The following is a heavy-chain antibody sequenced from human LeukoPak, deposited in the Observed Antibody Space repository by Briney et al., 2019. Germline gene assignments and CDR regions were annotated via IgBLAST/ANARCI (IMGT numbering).Heavy chain of an antibody. J-gene: IGHJ3*02. CDR3: ASRNQYCGGDCFWAFDI. CDR2: ISSSGSYI. D-gene: IGHD2-21*02. V-gene: IGHV3-21*01. CDR1: GFTFSRYS. Sequence: GGSLRLSCGASGFTFSRYSMNWVRQAPGKGLEWVSSISSSGSYIYYADSVKCRFTISRDNAKNSLYLQMNSLRAEDTAVYYCASRNQYCGGDCFWAFDIWGQGTMVTVSS.